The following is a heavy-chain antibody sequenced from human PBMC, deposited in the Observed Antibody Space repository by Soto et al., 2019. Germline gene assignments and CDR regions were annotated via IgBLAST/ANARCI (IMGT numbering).Heavy chain of an antibody. Sequence: QITLKESGPTLVKPTQTLTLTCTFSGFSLTTSGVGVGWIRQPPGKALEWLALIYWNDDTRYSPSLKNRVTITTDTSKNQVVLTMTDMDPVDTATYYCARRLTVVPLAFDLWGQGTMVTVSP. CDR3: ARRLTVVPLAFDL. CDR2: IYWNDDT. CDR1: GFSLTTSGVG. V-gene: IGHV2-5*01. D-gene: IGHD3-10*01. J-gene: IGHJ3*01.